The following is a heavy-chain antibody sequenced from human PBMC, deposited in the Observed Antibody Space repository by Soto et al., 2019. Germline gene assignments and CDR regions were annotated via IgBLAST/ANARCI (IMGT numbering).Heavy chain of an antibody. V-gene: IGHV1-18*01. CDR3: ARERTMVRGVNFRGYPLSDY. CDR1: GYTFTSYG. Sequence: ASVKVSCKASGYTFTSYGISWVRQAPGQGLEWMGWISAYNGNTNYAQKLQGRVTMTTDTSTSTAYMELRSLRSDDTAVYYCARERTMVRGVNFRGYPLSDYWGQGTLVTVSS. CDR2: ISAYNGNT. J-gene: IGHJ4*02. D-gene: IGHD3-10*01.